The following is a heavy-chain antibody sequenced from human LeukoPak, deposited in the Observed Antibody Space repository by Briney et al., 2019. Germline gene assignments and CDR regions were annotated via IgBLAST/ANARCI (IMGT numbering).Heavy chain of an antibody. CDR2: ISGSGGST. J-gene: IGHJ4*02. D-gene: IGHD3-22*01. Sequence: GGSLRLSCAASGFTFSSYAMSWVRQAPGKGLEWVSAISGSGGSTYYADSVKGRFTISRDNSKNTLYLQMNSLRAEDTGVYYCAKDDYYVSSGTHWGQGTLVTVSS. V-gene: IGHV3-23*01. CDR3: AKDDYYVSSGTH. CDR1: GFTFSSYA.